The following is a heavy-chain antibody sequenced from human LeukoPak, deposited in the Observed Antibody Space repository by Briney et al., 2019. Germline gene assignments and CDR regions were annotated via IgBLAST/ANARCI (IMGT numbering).Heavy chain of an antibody. CDR1: GGSISSGTYY. CDR2: IYYSGST. Sequence: SETLSLTCTVSGGSISSGTYYWDWIRQPPGKALEWIGSIYYSGSTYSNPSLKSRVTISVDTSKNQFSLKLRSVTAADTAVYYCARRIAAAGSFDYWGQGTLVTVSS. D-gene: IGHD6-13*01. J-gene: IGHJ4*02. V-gene: IGHV4-39*01. CDR3: ARRIAAAGSFDY.